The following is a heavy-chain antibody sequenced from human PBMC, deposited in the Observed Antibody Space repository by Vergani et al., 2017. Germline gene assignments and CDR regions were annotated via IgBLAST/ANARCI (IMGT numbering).Heavy chain of an antibody. CDR3: ARDFAHRFDY. J-gene: IGHJ4*02. D-gene: IGHD2-21*01. V-gene: IGHV1-69*04. CDR1: GGTFSSYA. CDR2: IIPILGIA. Sequence: QVQLVQSGAEVKKPGSSVKVSCKASGGTFSSYAISWVRQAPGQGLEWMGRIIPILGIANYAQKFQGRVTITADKSTSTAYMELSSLRSDDTAVYYCARDFAHRFDYWGQGTLVTVSS.